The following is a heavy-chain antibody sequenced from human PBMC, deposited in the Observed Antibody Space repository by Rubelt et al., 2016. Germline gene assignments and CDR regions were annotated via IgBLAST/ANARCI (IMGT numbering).Heavy chain of an antibody. CDR2: IHYSGST. V-gene: IGHV4-28*01. CDR3: ARRDSSRYSLDY. Sequence: QVQLQESGPGLVKPSDTLSLTCAVSGYSISSSNWWGWIRQPPGKGLEWIGHIHYSGSTYYNPSCRRRVTMSVATSKNQFPLEGSSGTAADTAEYYCARRDSSRYSLDYWGQGTLVTVSS. CDR1: GYSISSSNW. D-gene: IGHD3-22*01. J-gene: IGHJ4*02.